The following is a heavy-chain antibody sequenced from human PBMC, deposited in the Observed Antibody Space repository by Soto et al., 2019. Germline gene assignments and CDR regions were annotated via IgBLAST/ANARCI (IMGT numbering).Heavy chain of an antibody. CDR2: SVVGSGNT. V-gene: IGHV1-58*01. CDR3: AAPKLGYCSSTSCYIPTYGMDV. Sequence: SVKVSCKASGFTFTSSAVQWVRQARGQRLEWIGWSVVGSGNTNYAQKFQERVTMTRDMTTSTAYMELSSLRSEDTAVYYSAAPKLGYCSSTSCYIPTYGMDVWGQGTTVTVSS. D-gene: IGHD2-2*02. CDR1: GFTFTSSA. J-gene: IGHJ6*02.